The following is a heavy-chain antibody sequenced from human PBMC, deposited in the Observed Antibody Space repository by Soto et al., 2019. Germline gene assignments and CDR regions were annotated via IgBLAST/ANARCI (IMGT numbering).Heavy chain of an antibody. CDR2: INHSGST. D-gene: IGHD3-3*01. J-gene: IGHJ6*02. V-gene: IGHV4-34*01. Sequence: SETLSLTCAVYGGSFSGYYWSWIRQPPGKGLEWIGEINHSGSTNYNPSLKSRVTIAVDTSKNQFSLKLSSVTAADTAVYYCARHQYYDFWSGSHYYYYYGMDVWGQGTTVTVSS. CDR1: GGSFSGYY. CDR3: ARHQYYDFWSGSHYYYYYGMDV.